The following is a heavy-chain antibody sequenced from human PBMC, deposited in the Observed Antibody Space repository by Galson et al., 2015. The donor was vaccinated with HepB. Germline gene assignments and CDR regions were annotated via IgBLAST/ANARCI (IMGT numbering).Heavy chain of an antibody. CDR1: GFTFSDHY. CDR3: AGLQWERGGVYYMDV. J-gene: IGHJ6*03. D-gene: IGHD1-26*01. V-gene: IGHV3-72*01. CDR2: SKNKPISFTT. Sequence: SLRLSCAASGFTFSDHYMDWVRQAPGKGLEWVGHSKNKPISFTTEYAASVKGRFTISRDVSKNSVYLQVSSLRVEDTAVYYCAGLQWERGGVYYMDVWGKGTTVTVSS.